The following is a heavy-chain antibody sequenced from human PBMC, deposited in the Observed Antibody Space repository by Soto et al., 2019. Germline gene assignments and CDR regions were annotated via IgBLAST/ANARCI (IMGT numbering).Heavy chain of an antibody. CDR3: TTDVGGPVAYYDFWSGYSNYYGMDV. Sequence: ESGGGLVKPGGSLRLSCAASGFTFSNAWMNWVRQAPGKGLEWVGRIKSKTDGGTTDYAAPVKGRFTISRDDSKNTLYLQMNSLKTEDTAVYYCTTDVGGPVAYYDFWSGYSNYYGMDVWGQGTTVTVSS. CDR2: IKSKTDGGTT. CDR1: GFTFSNAW. V-gene: IGHV3-15*07. D-gene: IGHD3-3*01. J-gene: IGHJ6*02.